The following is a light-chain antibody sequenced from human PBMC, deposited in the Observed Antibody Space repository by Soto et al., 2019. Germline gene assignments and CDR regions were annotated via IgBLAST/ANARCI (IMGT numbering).Light chain of an antibody. J-gene: IGKJ3*01. V-gene: IGKV1-33*01. CDR3: QQYDVLPRA. CDR2: GAS. CDR1: QDIKKY. Sequence: DIQMTQSPSSLSASVGDSVTIACQATQDIKKYLNWYQQKPGKVPKLLIYGASKLEAGVSLRFSGNGSGTYFTFNISSVQSEDFATYYCQQYDVLPRAFGPGTKLDI.